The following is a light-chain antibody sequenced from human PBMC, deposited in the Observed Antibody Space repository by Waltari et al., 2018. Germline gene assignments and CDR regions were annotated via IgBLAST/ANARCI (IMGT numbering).Light chain of an antibody. Sequence: EIVLTQSPATMSLSTGERATLSCRASQNIKIYLSWYQQRHGQAHRLLIYDASKRATGVPGRFSGSGFGTDFTLTLSGLEPEDSAVYFCQQRWAGGTFGAGTKVEI. V-gene: IGKV3-11*01. CDR3: QQRWAGGT. CDR2: DAS. J-gene: IGKJ4*01. CDR1: QNIKIY.